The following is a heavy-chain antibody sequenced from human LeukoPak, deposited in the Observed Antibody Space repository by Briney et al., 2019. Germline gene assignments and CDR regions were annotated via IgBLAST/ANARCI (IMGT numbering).Heavy chain of an antibody. D-gene: IGHD1-26*01. CDR3: ASRGSYRNNWLAP. V-gene: IGHV1-8*01. Sequence: ASVKVSCKASGYGFTSYDINWVRQATGQGLEWMGWMNPNTGNTGFAQKFQGRITLTSSNSINTAYMEVNSLRSEDTAVYYCASRGSYRNNWLAPWGQGTLVIVSS. J-gene: IGHJ5*02. CDR2: MNPNTGNT. CDR1: GYGFTSYD.